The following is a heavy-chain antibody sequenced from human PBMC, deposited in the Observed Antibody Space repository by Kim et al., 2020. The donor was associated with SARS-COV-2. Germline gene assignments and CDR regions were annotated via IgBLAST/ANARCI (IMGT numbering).Heavy chain of an antibody. V-gene: IGHV3-7*03. CDR3: ARGFRGTSSAYYFDY. D-gene: IGHD3-10*01. Sequence: DSVRGRFTISRDNAKNSLFLQMNSLKTEDTAVYYCARGFRGTSSAYYFDYWGQGTLVTVSS. J-gene: IGHJ4*02.